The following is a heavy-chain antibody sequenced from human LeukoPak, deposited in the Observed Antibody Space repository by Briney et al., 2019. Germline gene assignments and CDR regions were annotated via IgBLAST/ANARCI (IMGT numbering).Heavy chain of an antibody. CDR3: ARGIVGAYQAHAFDI. CDR2: INPNSGGT. CDR1: GYTFTGYY. D-gene: IGHD1-26*01. J-gene: IGHJ3*02. V-gene: IGHV1-2*02. Sequence: KPGASVKVYCKASGYTFTGYYMHWVRQAPGQGLEWMGWINPNSGGTNYAQKFQGRVTMTRDTSISTAYMELSRLRSDDTAVYYCARGIVGAYQAHAFDIWGQGTMVTVSS.